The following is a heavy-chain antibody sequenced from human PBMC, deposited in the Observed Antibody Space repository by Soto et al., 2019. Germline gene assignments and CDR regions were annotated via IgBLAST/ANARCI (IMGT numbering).Heavy chain of an antibody. D-gene: IGHD2-15*01. CDR3: ASHPLDSSGGSY. V-gene: IGHV1-18*01. J-gene: IGHJ4*02. CDR1: GYTFTSSG. CDR2: ISAYNGNT. Sequence: ASVKVSCKASGYTFTSSGFLWVRQAPGQGLEWMGWISAYNGNTNYGQKFQGRVTMTTDKSTSTAHMELRSLRSDDTAMYYCASHPLDSSGGSYWGQGTLVTVSS.